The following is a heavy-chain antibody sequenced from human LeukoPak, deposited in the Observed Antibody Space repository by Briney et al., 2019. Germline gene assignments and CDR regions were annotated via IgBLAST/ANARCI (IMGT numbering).Heavy chain of an antibody. CDR3: ARAQYSSGWYGYYYYYMDV. Sequence: SETLSLTCTVSGGSISSYYWSWIRQPPGKGLEWIGYIYYSGSTNYNPSLKSRVTISVDTSKNQFSLKLSSVTAADTAVYYCARAQYSSGWYGYYYYYMDVWGKGTTVTVSS. V-gene: IGHV4-59*01. J-gene: IGHJ6*03. CDR1: GGSISSYY. D-gene: IGHD6-19*01. CDR2: IYYSGST.